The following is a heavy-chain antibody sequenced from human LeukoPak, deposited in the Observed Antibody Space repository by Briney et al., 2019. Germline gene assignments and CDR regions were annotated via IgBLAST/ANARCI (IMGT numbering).Heavy chain of an antibody. D-gene: IGHD3-22*01. CDR2: IIPIFGTA. Sequence: SVKVSCKASGYTFTSYYMHWVRQAPGQGLEWMGRIIPIFGTANYAQKFQGRVTITTDESTSTAYMELSSLRSEDTAVYYCARESPYYDSSGYYLHWGQGTLVTVSS. CDR3: ARESPYYDSSGYYLH. J-gene: IGHJ4*02. V-gene: IGHV1-69*05. CDR1: GYTFTSYY.